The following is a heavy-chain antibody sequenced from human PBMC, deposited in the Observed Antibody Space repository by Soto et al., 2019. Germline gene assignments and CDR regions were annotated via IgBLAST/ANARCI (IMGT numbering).Heavy chain of an antibody. Sequence: QVQLQESGPGLVKPSQTLTLTCSVSGGSIDTGGSYWSWARQLPGKGLQWIGYIYHTGAAYYNPALKSRVVISLDTSANQFSLSLTSLTAADTAVYYCASGTFNDISFDSWGQGRLVTVSS. CDR3: ASGTFNDISFDS. V-gene: IGHV4-31*03. CDR1: GGSIDTGGSY. D-gene: IGHD2-21*01. J-gene: IGHJ4*02. CDR2: IYHTGAA.